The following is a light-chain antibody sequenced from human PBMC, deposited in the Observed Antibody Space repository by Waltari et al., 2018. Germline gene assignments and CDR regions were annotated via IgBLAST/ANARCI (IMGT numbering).Light chain of an antibody. CDR3: GSYTTRATHV. J-gene: IGLJ1*01. CDR2: DVN. V-gene: IGLV2-14*03. Sequence: QSALTQPASVSGSPGQSITISCTGTSCDVGGYNYVPWYQQHPGTTPKLIIFDVNRRPSGVSHRFSGSKSGNTASLTISGLQAEDEADYYCGSYTTRATHVFGIGTKVTVL. CDR1: SCDVGGYNY.